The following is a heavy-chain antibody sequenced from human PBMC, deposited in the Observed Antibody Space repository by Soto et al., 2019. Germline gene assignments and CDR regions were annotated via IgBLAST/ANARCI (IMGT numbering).Heavy chain of an antibody. CDR3: ARDSLVEEQQLVPPIYYYYYGMDV. D-gene: IGHD6-13*01. J-gene: IGHJ6*02. CDR1: GYTFTSYG. CDR2: ISAYNGNT. V-gene: IGHV1-18*04. Sequence: QVQLVQSGAEVKKPGASVKVSCKASGYTFTSYGISWVRQAPGQGLEWMGWISAYNGNTNYAQKLQGRVTMTTDTSTSTAYMELRSLRSDHTAVYYCARDSLVEEQQLVPPIYYYYYGMDVWGQGTTVTVSS.